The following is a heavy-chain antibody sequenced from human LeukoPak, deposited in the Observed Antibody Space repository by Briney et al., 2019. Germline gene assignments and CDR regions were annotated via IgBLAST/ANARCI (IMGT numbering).Heavy chain of an antibody. Sequence: GGSLRLSCAASGFTFSSYGMHWVRQAPGKGLEWVAVISYDGSNKYYADSVQGRFTISRDNSKNTLYLQMNSLRAEDTAVYYCAKAEGGYYYYGMDVWGQGTTVTVSS. J-gene: IGHJ6*02. D-gene: IGHD1-14*01. CDR3: AKAEGGYYYYGMDV. CDR2: ISYDGSNK. CDR1: GFTFSSYG. V-gene: IGHV3-30*18.